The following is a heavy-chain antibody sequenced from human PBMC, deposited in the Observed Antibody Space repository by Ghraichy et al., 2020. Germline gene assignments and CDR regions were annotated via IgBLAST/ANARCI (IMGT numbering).Heavy chain of an antibody. J-gene: IGHJ4*02. CDR1: GFTFSSYA. Sequence: GGSLRLACAASGFTFSSYAMSWVRQAPGKGLQWVSSLSGSGAGTYYADSVKGRFTISRDNSKNTVYLQMNSLRVEDTAVYFCAKGAASQFDYWGQGTLVTVSS. V-gene: IGHV3-23*01. CDR2: LSGSGAGT. D-gene: IGHD6-13*01. CDR3: AKGAASQFDY.